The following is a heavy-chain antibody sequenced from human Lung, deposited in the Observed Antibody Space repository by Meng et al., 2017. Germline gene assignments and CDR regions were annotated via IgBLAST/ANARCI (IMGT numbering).Heavy chain of an antibody. J-gene: IGHJ4*01. Sequence: QLVESGGDLVEPVGYLRRSCAASGLTFSNAWMSWVRQAPGKGLEWVGRIKSKTDGETADYAAPVKGRFTISRDDSQNTLYLQMNSPKTEDTAVYYCQWLSTHPPDQWGQGTLVTVSS. CDR3: QWLSTHPPDQ. CDR2: IKSKTDGETA. CDR1: GLTFSNAW. D-gene: IGHD3-22*01. V-gene: IGHV3-15*01.